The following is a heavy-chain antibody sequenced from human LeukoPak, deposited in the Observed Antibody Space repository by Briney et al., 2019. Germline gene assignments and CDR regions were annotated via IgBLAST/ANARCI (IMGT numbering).Heavy chain of an antibody. V-gene: IGHV3-23*01. Sequence: GGSLRLSCAASRFTFSNYAMSWVRQAPGKGLEWVSAISGSGGSTYYADSVKGRFTISRDNSKNSLYLQMNSLRAEDTAVYYCARDRSLSSSWLDAFDIWGQGTMVTVSS. CDR2: ISGSGGST. D-gene: IGHD6-13*01. CDR3: ARDRSLSSSWLDAFDI. CDR1: RFTFSNYA. J-gene: IGHJ3*02.